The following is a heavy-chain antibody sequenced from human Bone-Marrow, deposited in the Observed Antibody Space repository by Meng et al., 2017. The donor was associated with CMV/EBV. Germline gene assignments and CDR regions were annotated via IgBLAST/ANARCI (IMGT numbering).Heavy chain of an antibody. CDR2: ISAYNGNT. CDR1: GYTFTSYG. J-gene: IGHJ5*02. Sequence: ASVKVSCKASGYTFTSYGISWVRQAPGQGLEWMGWISAYNGNTNYAQKLQGRVTITTDESTSTAYMELSSLRSGDTAVYYCARDLSEPGIVGATLGFDPWGPGTLVTVSS. CDR3: ARDLSEPGIVGATLGFDP. D-gene: IGHD1-26*01. V-gene: IGHV1-18*01.